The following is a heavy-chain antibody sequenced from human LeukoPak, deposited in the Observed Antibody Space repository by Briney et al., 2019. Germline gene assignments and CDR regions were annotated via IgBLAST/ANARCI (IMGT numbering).Heavy chain of an antibody. Sequence: PGGSLRLSCAVSGFTFSSYSMNWVRQAPGKGLEWFSSISSSISYIYYADSVKGRFTISRENAKNSLYLQMNSLRAEDTAVYYCARFIAAANDAFDIWGQGTMVTVSS. CDR1: GFTFSSYS. V-gene: IGHV3-21*01. CDR3: ARFIAAANDAFDI. CDR2: ISSSISYI. D-gene: IGHD6-13*01. J-gene: IGHJ3*02.